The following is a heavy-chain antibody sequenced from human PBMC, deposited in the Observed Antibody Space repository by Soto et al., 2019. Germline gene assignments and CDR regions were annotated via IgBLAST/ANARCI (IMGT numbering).Heavy chain of an antibody. D-gene: IGHD6-25*01. Sequence: QVQLVQSGAEVKKPGSSVKVSCKASGGTFSSYAISWVRQAPGQGLERMGGIIPIFGTANYAQKFQGRVTITADESTSTAYMELSSLRSEDTAVYYGARANEQRARNRNWFDPWGQGTLVTVSS. CDR1: GGTFSSYA. J-gene: IGHJ5*02. V-gene: IGHV1-69*01. CDR3: ARANEQRARNRNWFDP. CDR2: IIPIFGTA.